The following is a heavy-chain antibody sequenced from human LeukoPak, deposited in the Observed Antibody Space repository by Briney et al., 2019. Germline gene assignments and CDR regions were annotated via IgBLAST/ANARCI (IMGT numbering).Heavy chain of an antibody. CDR1: GFTFSSYA. J-gene: IGHJ4*02. CDR3: AKDSYDFWSGYREPFDY. V-gene: IGHV3-23*01. Sequence: GGSLRLSCAASGFTFSSYAMSWVRQAPGKGLDWVSAISGSGGSTYYADSVKGRFTISRDNSKNTLYLQMNSLRAEDTAVYYCAKDSYDFWSGYREPFDYWGQGTLVTVSS. CDR2: ISGSGGST. D-gene: IGHD3-3*01.